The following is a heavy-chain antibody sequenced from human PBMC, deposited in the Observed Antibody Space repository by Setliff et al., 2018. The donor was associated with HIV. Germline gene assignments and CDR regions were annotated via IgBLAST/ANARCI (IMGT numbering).Heavy chain of an antibody. CDR3: ASVFRNLPDY. J-gene: IGHJ4*02. CDR2: IYHGGST. CDR1: GGSFSGYY. V-gene: IGHV4-34*01. Sequence: PSETLSLTCAVYGGSFSGYYWSWIRQPPGKGLEWIGEIYHGGSTKHNPSLKSRITITSDTSKNQLSLHLTSVTPEDTAVYYCASVFRNLPDYWGQGTLVTVSS. D-gene: IGHD1-1*01.